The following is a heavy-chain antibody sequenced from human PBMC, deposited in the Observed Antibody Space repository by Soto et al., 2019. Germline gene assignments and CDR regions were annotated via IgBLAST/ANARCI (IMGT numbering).Heavy chain of an antibody. CDR3: ARGVARSYFSDS. D-gene: IGHD1-26*01. CDR2: IYYSGST. Sequence: PSETLSLTCTVSGGSISSGDYYWSWIRQPPGKGLEWIGYIYYSGSTYYNPSLKSRVTISVDTSKNQFSLKLSSVTAADTAVYYCARGVARSYFSDSWGQGTLVTVSS. V-gene: IGHV4-30-4*01. J-gene: IGHJ4*02. CDR1: GGSISSGDYY.